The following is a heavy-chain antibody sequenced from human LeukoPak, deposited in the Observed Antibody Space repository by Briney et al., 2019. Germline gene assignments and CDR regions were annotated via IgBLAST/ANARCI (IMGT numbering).Heavy chain of an antibody. CDR3: VHRRYGEWIGY. CDR2: IYWDDNK. D-gene: IGHD4-17*01. V-gene: IGHV2-5*02. J-gene: IGHJ4*02. Sequence: SGPTLVKPTQTLTLTCTFSGFSLNTSGVGVGWIRQPPGEALECLAVIYWDDNKRYSPSLKSCLTITKDTSKNQVVLTMTNVDPVDTATYYCVHRRYGEWIGYWGQGTLVTVSS. CDR1: GFSLNTSGVG.